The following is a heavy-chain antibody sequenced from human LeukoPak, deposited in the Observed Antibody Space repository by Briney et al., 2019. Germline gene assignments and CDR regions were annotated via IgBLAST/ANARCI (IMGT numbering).Heavy chain of an antibody. V-gene: IGHV4-31*03. CDR2: IYYSGST. CDR1: GGSISSGGYY. Sequence: SQTLSLTCTVSGGSISSGGYYWSWIRQHPGKGLEWIGYIYYSGSTNYNPSLKSRVTISVDTSKNQFSLKLSSVTAADTAVYYCARQLWQPPRAFDIWGQGTMVTVSS. CDR3: ARQLWQPPRAFDI. D-gene: IGHD5-18*01. J-gene: IGHJ3*02.